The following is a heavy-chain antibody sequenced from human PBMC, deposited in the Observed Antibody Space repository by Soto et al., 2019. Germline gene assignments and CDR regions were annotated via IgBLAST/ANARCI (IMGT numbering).Heavy chain of an antibody. D-gene: IGHD3-3*01. CDR2: IYHSGST. Sequence: WIRQPPGKGLEWIGYIYHSGSTYYNPSLKSRVTISVDRSKNQFSLKLSSVTAADTAVYSCARGDFWSGYYGNWFDPWGQGTLVAVSS. CDR3: ARGDFWSGYYGNWFDP. V-gene: IGHV4-30-2*01. J-gene: IGHJ5*02.